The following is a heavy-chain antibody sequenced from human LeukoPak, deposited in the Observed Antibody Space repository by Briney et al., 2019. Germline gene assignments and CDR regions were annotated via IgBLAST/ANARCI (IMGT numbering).Heavy chain of an antibody. J-gene: IGHJ4*02. CDR3: ALGSGRTFDY. Sequence: SDPTLVKPTQPLTLTCTFSGLSLRTSGVGVGWIRQPPVKALEWLSLIYWDDDKRYSSSLKSRLTITKDTSKNQVVLTMTNMDPVDTATYYCALGSGRTFDYWGQGTLVTVSS. CDR2: IYWDDDK. CDR1: GLSLRTSGVG. D-gene: IGHD3-10*01. V-gene: IGHV2-5*02.